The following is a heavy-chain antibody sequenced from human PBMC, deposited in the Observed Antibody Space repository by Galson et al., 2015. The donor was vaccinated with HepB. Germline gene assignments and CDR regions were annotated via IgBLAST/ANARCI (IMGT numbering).Heavy chain of an antibody. Sequence: SVKVSCKASGYTLTSHFMHWVRQAPGQGLEWMGLINPSGSFTIYAQNFQGRVTVTRDTSTSTVCMELSSLRSEDTAVYYCAREGAEAAKDFDFWGQGTLVTVSS. D-gene: IGHD6-25*01. CDR2: INPSGSFT. J-gene: IGHJ4*02. V-gene: IGHV1-46*01. CDR3: AREGAEAAKDFDF. CDR1: GYTLTSHF.